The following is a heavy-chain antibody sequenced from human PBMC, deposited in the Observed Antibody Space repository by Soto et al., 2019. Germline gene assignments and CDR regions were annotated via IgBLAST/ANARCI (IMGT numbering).Heavy chain of an antibody. Sequence: SETLSLTCTVSGGNISSSSYYWGRISKPPGKGLEWIGSIYYSGSTYYNPSLKSRVTISRDNSKNTLYLQMGSLRAEDTAVYYCARDRVVAGPNWFDPWGQGTLVTAPQ. CDR2: IYYSGST. V-gene: IGHV4-39*07. CDR1: GGNISSSSYY. CDR3: ARDRVVAGPNWFDP. J-gene: IGHJ5*02. D-gene: IGHD6-19*01.